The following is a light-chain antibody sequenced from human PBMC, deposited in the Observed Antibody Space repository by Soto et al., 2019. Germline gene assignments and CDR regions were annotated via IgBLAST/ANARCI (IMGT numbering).Light chain of an antibody. CDR1: SSDVGGYNY. CDR3: QSYDSDLSALV. CDR2: EVS. J-gene: IGLJ3*02. V-gene: IGLV2-14*01. Sequence: QSALTQPASVSGSPGQSITISCTGTSSDVGGYNYVSWYQQHPAKAPKLMIYEVSNRPSGVSNRFSGSKSGNTASLTISGLQAEDEADYYCQSYDSDLSALVFGGGTQLTVL.